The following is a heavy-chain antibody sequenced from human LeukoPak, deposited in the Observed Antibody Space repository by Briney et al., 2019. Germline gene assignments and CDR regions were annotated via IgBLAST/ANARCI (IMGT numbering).Heavy chain of an antibody. CDR2: INHRGST. D-gene: IGHD2-15*01. V-gene: IGHV4-34*01. CDR3: ARGSVRSCSGGSCYVWFDP. CDR1: SGSFSGYY. Sequence: SETLSLTCGVSSGSFSGYYWSWIRQPPGTGLEWIGEINHRGSTKYNPSLKSRVTISVDTSKNQISLKLTSVTAADTAVYYCARGSVRSCSGGSCYVWFDPWGQGTLVTVSS. J-gene: IGHJ5*02.